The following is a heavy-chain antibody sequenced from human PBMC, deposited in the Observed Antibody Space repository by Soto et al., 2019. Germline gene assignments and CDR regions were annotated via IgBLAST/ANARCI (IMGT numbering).Heavy chain of an antibody. V-gene: IGHV3-43*01. Sequence: EVQLVESGGVVVQPGGSLRLSCAASGFTFDDYTMHWVRQAPGKGLEWVSLISWDGGSTYYADSVKGRFTISRDNSKNSLYLQMNSLRTEDTALYYCAKVAGANSSGWYVTAFDIWGQGTMVTVSS. CDR1: GFTFDDYT. CDR3: AKVAGANSSGWYVTAFDI. D-gene: IGHD6-19*01. CDR2: ISWDGGST. J-gene: IGHJ3*02.